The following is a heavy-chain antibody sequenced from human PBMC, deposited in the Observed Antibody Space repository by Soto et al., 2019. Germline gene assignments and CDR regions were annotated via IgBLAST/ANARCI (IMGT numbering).Heavy chain of an antibody. J-gene: IGHJ4*02. Sequence: PGGSLRLSCAASGFTFSSYGMHWVRQAPGKGLEWVAVISYDGSNKYYADSVKGRFTISRDKSKNTLYLQMNSLRAEDTAVYYCAKVKYLLEWLLDYWGQGTLVTVPS. V-gene: IGHV3-30*18. D-gene: IGHD3-3*01. CDR2: ISYDGSNK. CDR3: AKVKYLLEWLLDY. CDR1: GFTFSSYG.